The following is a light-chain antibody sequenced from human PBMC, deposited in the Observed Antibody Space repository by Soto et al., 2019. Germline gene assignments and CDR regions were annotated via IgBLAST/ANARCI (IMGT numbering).Light chain of an antibody. CDR3: QHYDSDPLT. CDR1: QDIKTF. Sequence: DIQMTQSPSSLSVSVGDRVTITCQANQDIKTFLHWYQQKPGKAPKVLIYGASYLERGVPSRFSGTGSGTDFTFTISSLQPEDIATYYCQHYDSDPLTFGGGTKVDIK. J-gene: IGKJ4*01. CDR2: GAS. V-gene: IGKV1-33*01.